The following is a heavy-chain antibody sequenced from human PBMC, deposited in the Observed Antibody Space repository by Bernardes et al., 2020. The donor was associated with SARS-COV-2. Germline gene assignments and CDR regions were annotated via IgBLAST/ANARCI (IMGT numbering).Heavy chain of an antibody. J-gene: IGHJ4*02. D-gene: IGHD5-12*01. CDR2: IDRDGRT. CDR3: ARAGYYCLDF. Sequence: SETLSLTCAVSGDSMSDDNWWSWVRQPPGQGLEWIGEIDRDGRTNYSPSLKSRVTISIDRSKRQLSLQLNSVNAADTAVYYCARAGYYCLDFWGQGILVTVS. CDR1: GDSMSDDNW. V-gene: IGHV4-4*02.